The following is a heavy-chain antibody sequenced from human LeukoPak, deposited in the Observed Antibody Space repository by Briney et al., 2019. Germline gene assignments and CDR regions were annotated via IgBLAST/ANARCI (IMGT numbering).Heavy chain of an antibody. V-gene: IGHV3-43*01. CDR2: ISWDSNMT. D-gene: IGHD3-3*01. CDR1: GFSFDDYM. J-gene: IGHJ4*02. CDR3: AKGRRTEWYLDC. Sequence: GRSLRLSCAASGFSFDDYMMFWVRQVAGKGLEWVSLISWDSNMTNYKYSVKDRFTISRDNSKNSLYLQMSSLRTEDTALYYCAKGRRTEWYLDCWGQGTLVTVSS.